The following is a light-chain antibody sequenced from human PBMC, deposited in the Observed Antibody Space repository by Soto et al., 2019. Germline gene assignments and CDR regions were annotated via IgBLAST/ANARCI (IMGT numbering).Light chain of an antibody. V-gene: IGKV1-27*01. CDR3: QKYNSVPWT. J-gene: IGKJ1*01. Sequence: DIQMTQSPSSLSASVGDRVTITCRASQSISNDLAWYQQKPGKVPKLLIYDASTLQPGVAAGFSGSGSGTDFTFTISNLQPEDVETYYCQKYNSVPWTFGQGTKVEIK. CDR2: DAS. CDR1: QSISND.